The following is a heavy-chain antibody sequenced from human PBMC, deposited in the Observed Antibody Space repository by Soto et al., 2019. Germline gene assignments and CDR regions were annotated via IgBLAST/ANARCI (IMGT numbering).Heavy chain of an antibody. J-gene: IGHJ5*02. Sequence: GESLKISCKGSGYSFGTYWIGWVRQMPGKGLEWMGIIYPGDSDTRYSPPFQGQVTISVDKSISTAYVQWSSLRASDTAMYYCTIAAHGTSWFDPWGQGTLGTVSS. CDR2: IYPGDSDT. V-gene: IGHV5-51*01. D-gene: IGHD6-13*01. CDR1: GYSFGTYW. CDR3: TIAAHGTSWFDP.